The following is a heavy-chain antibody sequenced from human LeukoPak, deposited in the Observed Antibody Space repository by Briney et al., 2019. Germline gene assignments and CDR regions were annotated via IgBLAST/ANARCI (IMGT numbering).Heavy chain of an antibody. CDR1: GDSISSDY. V-gene: IGHV4-59*01. Sequence: PSETLSLTCTVSGDSISSDYWSWIRQPPGKGLEWIGYIYYSGSTNYNPSLKSRVTISVDTSKNQFSLHLSSVTAADTAVYYCARVSGYDWESFYDYWGQGSLVTVSS. CDR2: IYYSGST. J-gene: IGHJ4*02. CDR3: ARVSGYDWESFYDY. D-gene: IGHD5-12*01.